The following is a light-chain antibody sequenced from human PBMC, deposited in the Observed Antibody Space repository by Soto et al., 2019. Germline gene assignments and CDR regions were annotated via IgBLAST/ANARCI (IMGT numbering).Light chain of an antibody. CDR3: NSHTSGTTRA. J-gene: IGLJ1*01. Sequence: QSVLTQPASVSGSPGQSITISCTGASSGIGDFSWYQQQPGKAPKLIIYDVSNRPSGVSNRFSGSKSGHTASLTISGLQADDEADYYCNSHTSGTTRAFGTGTKVTVL. CDR1: SSGIGD. CDR2: DVS. V-gene: IGLV2-14*01.